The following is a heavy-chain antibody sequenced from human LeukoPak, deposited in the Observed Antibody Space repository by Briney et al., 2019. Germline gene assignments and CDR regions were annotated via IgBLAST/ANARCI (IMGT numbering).Heavy chain of an antibody. CDR1: GYTFTSYY. D-gene: IGHD6-6*01. CDR3: ARDIAARPGEGY. CDR2: INPSGGST. J-gene: IGHJ4*02. Sequence: VASVKVSCKASGYTFTSYYMHWVRQAPGQGLEWMGIINPSGGSTSYAQKFQGRVTMTRDTSTSTVYMELSRLRSDDTAVYYCARDIAARPGEGYWGQGTLVTVSS. V-gene: IGHV1-46*01.